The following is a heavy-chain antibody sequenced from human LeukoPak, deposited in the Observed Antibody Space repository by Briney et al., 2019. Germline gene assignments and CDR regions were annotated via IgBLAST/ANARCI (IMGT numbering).Heavy chain of an antibody. CDR3: AHRRAYCGGDCYRNNWFGP. J-gene: IGHJ5*02. D-gene: IGHD2-21*02. CDR1: GFSLRSSGVG. Sequence: SGPTLVNPTQTLTLTCTFSGFSLRSSGVGVAWIRQPPGKALEWLAFIYWNDDKRYSPSLQSRLTITKDTSKNQVVLTMTNMDPVDTATYYCAHRRAYCGGDCYRNNWFGPWGQGSLVTVSS. CDR2: IYWNDDK. V-gene: IGHV2-5*01.